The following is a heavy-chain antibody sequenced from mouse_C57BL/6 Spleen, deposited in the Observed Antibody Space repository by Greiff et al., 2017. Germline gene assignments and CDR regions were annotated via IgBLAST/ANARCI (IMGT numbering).Heavy chain of an antibody. CDR1: GYTFTSYW. J-gene: IGHJ4*01. V-gene: IGHV1-69*01. CDR3: ARGDGSSYDYYAMDY. Sequence: QVQLQQSGAELVMPGASVKLSCKASGYTFTSYWMHWVKQRPGQGLEWIGEIDPSDSYTNYNQKFKGKSTLTVDKSSSTAYMQLSSLTSEDSAVYYCARGDGSSYDYYAMDYWGQGTSVTVSS. D-gene: IGHD1-1*01. CDR2: IDPSDSYT.